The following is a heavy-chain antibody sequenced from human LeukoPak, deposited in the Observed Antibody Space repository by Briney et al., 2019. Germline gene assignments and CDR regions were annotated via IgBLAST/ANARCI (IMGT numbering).Heavy chain of an antibody. Sequence: RGSLRLSCAASGFTFSSYAMSWVRQAPGKGLEWVSAISGSGGSTYYADSVKGRFTISRDNSKNTLYLQMNSLRAEDTAVYYCAKLYEQTYYDFWSGYFDYWGQGTLVTVSS. CDR1: GFTFSSYA. D-gene: IGHD3-3*01. CDR2: ISGSGGST. V-gene: IGHV3-23*01. CDR3: AKLYEQTYYDFWSGYFDY. J-gene: IGHJ4*02.